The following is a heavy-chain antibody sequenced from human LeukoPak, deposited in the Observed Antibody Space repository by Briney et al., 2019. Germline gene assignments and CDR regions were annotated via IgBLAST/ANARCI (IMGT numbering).Heavy chain of an antibody. J-gene: IGHJ2*01. Sequence: GGSLRLSCAASGFTFDDYAMHWVRQAPGKGLEWVSGISRNRGSIGYADSVKGRFTISRDNAKNSLYLQMNSLRAEDTALYYCAKDIAVATMYWYFDLWGRGTLVTVSS. CDR1: GFTFDDYA. V-gene: IGHV3-9*01. D-gene: IGHD5-12*01. CDR3: AKDIAVATMYWYFDL. CDR2: ISRNRGSI.